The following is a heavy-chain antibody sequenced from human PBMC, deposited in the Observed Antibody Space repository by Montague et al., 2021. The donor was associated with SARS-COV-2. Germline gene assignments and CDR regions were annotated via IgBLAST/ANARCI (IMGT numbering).Heavy chain of an antibody. V-gene: IGHV4-39*01. CDR2: IYHSGST. CDR3: AGNPNSIVGPNGDRFDP. J-gene: IGHJ5*02. D-gene: IGHD1-26*01. Sequence: SETLSLTCTVSGGSIRSTTYYWGWIRQPPGKGLEWIANIYHSGSTYYSPSLKSPVTISVATSKNQFSLKLISVTAAGTAVYYCAGNPNSIVGPNGDRFDPWGQGPRVTVSS. CDR1: GGSIRSTTYY.